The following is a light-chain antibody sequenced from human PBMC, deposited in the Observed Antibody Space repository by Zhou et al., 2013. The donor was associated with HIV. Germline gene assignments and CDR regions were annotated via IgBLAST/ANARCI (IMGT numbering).Light chain of an antibody. V-gene: IGKV1-33*01. Sequence: DIQMTQSPSSLSASVGDRVTITCQASQGIGKFLNWYQQKPGKAPKVLIFDASNLETGSHQGSAEVDPGQSLLYTTSTTSSRLNDIATYYCQQYDTYPITFGGGTKVEIK. J-gene: IGKJ4*01. CDR2: DAS. CDR3: QQYDTYPIT. CDR1: QGIGKF.